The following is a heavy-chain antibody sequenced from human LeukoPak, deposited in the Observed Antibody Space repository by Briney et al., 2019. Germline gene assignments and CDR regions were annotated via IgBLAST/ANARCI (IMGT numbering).Heavy chain of an antibody. CDR3: AKQIAYYYDSSGYHIDY. Sequence: GGSLRLSCAASGFTFSDYAMSWVRQAPGKGLEWVSGISGGGGSTYYADSVKGRFTISRDNSKNTLFLQMNSLRAEDTAVYYCAKQIAYYYDSSGYHIDYRGEGTLGTVSS. D-gene: IGHD3-22*01. CDR2: ISGGGGST. CDR1: GFTFSDYA. V-gene: IGHV3-23*01. J-gene: IGHJ4*02.